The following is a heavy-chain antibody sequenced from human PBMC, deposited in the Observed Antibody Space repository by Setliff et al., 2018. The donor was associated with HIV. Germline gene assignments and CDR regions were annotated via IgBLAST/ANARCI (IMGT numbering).Heavy chain of an antibody. V-gene: IGHV4-39*01. CDR1: GGSISDSRYY. Sequence: SETLSLTCTVSGGSISDSRYYWGWIRQPPGKGLEWIGNIYYSGSTYYNPSLKSRATITMDTSASTAYMELNSLTSEDTAVYYCARRILGPTEVFDYWGQGTPVTVSS. D-gene: IGHD1-26*01. CDR3: ARRILGPTEVFDY. CDR2: IYYSGST. J-gene: IGHJ4*02.